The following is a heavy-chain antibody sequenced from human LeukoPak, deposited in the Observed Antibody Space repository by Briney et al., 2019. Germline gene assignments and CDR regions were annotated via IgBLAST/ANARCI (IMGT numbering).Heavy chain of an antibody. D-gene: IGHD1-26*01. V-gene: IGHV3-7*01. CDR2: INQGGSES. CDR1: GFTFSTYW. J-gene: IGHJ4*02. Sequence: GGSLRLSCAASGFTFSTYWMTWVRQAPGKGLEWVANINQGGSESYYVDSVKGRFTISRDNAGSSLYLQLSSLGAEDTAVYYCARGGLYHYSGTSGDYWGQGTLVTVSS. CDR3: ARGGLYHYSGTSGDY.